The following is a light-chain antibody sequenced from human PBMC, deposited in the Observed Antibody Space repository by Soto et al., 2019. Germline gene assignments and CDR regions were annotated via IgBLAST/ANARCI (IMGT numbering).Light chain of an antibody. CDR1: QSISSY. J-gene: IGKJ5*01. V-gene: IGKV1-39*01. CDR2: AAS. Sequence: VTITCRASQSISSYLNWYQQKPGKAPKLLIYAASSLQSGVPSRFSGSGSGTDFTLTISSLQTEDFANYYCQQSYSTPSITFGQGTRLEIK. CDR3: QQSYSTPSIT.